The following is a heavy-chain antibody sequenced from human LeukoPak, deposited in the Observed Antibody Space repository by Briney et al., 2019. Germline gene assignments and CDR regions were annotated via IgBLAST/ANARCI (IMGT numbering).Heavy chain of an antibody. Sequence: PSETLSLTCTVSGGSISGYYWTWIRQPPGKGLEWIGYMYYNGNTNYNPPLKSRVTISVDPSKNQFSLKLTSVTAADTAVYYCARMAGAGGWYYYYYYMDVWGKGTTVTISS. D-gene: IGHD6-19*01. CDR3: ARMAGAGGWYYYYYYMDV. CDR2: MYYNGNT. V-gene: IGHV4-59*08. CDR1: GGSISGYY. J-gene: IGHJ6*03.